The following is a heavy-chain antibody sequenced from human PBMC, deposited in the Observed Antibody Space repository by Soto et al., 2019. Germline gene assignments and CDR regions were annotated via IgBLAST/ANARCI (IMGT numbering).Heavy chain of an antibody. CDR1: GFIFTNYG. CDR2: ISYDGSDK. Sequence: QVQLVESGGGVVQPGRSLRLSCAASGFIFTNYGMHWVRQAPGKGLEWVTIISYDGSDKYYADSVKGRFTVSRDNSKNTLYLQMNSLRGEDTAVYYCAKGGFDYWGQGTLVTVSS. J-gene: IGHJ4*02. CDR3: AKGGFDY. V-gene: IGHV3-30*18.